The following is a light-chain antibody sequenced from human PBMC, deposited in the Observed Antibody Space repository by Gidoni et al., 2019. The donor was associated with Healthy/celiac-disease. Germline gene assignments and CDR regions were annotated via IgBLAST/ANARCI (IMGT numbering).Light chain of an antibody. V-gene: IGKV2-28*01. CDR3: MQALQTPLT. CDR1: QSLLHSNGYNY. J-gene: IGKJ1*01. CDR2: LGS. Sequence: DIVMTQSPLSLPVTPGEPASISCRSSQSLLHSNGYNYLDWYLQKQGQSPQLLIYLGSNRASGVPDRFSGSGSGTDFTLKIIRVEAEDVGVYYCMQALQTPLTFGQGTKVEIK.